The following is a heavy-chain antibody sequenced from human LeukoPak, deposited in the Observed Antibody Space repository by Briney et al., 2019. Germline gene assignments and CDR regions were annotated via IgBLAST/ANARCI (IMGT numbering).Heavy chain of an antibody. CDR3: ARSDNSENLYYFDY. V-gene: IGHV3-33*08. J-gene: IGHJ4*02. CDR1: GFTVSSNS. Sequence: PGGSLRLSCAVSGFTVSSNSMNWVRQAPGKGLEWVAVIWYEGSYKYYADSVKGRFTISRDNSKTTLDLQMNSLRAEDTAVYYCARSDNSENLYYFDYWGQGTLVTVSS. CDR2: IWYEGSYK. D-gene: IGHD1-1*01.